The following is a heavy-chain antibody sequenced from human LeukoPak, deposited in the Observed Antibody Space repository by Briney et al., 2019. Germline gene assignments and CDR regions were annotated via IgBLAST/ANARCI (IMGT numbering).Heavy chain of an antibody. CDR3: ARVRYSDVLTGYYGDGYFDY. J-gene: IGHJ4*02. D-gene: IGHD3-9*01. Sequence: SETLSLTCAVYGGSFSGDYWSWIRQPPGKGLEWIGEINHSGSTNYNPSLKSRVTISVDTSKNQFSLKLSSVTAADTAVYYCARVRYSDVLTGYYGDGYFDYWGQGTLVTVSS. CDR1: GGSFSGDY. V-gene: IGHV4-34*01. CDR2: INHSGST.